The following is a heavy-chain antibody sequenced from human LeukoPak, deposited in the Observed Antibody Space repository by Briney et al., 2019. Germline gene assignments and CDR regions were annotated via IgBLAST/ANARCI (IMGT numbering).Heavy chain of an antibody. D-gene: IGHD4-11*01. CDR1: GYTFISYA. Sequence: PEASVKVSCKASGYTFISYAMKWVRQAPGQGLEWIGSIDTNTANPTYAEAFTGRFVSSLDTSVSTPYLQISSLKAEDTAVYYCARAHGPQCAFDIWGQVTAVTVSS. CDR2: IDTNTANP. J-gene: IGHJ3*02. V-gene: IGHV7-4-1*02. CDR3: ARAHGPQCAFDI.